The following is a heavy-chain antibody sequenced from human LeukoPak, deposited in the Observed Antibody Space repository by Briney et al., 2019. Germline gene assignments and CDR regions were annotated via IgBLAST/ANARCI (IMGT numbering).Heavy chain of an antibody. CDR3: ARDGESGFSYLFDN. D-gene: IGHD5-12*01. V-gene: IGHV4-31*03. CDR1: GASLSSGGHY. J-gene: IGHJ4*02. Sequence: PSQTLSLTCTVSGASLSSGGHYWNWIRQHPVKGLERIGYIHFSGSTYYNPSLQSRVTISVDTSKSQFTLNLSSVTAADTAVYYCARDGESGFSYLFDNWGQGTLVTVSS. CDR2: IHFSGST.